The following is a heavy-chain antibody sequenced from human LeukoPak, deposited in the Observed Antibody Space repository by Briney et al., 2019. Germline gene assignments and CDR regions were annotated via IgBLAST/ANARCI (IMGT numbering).Heavy chain of an antibody. CDR2: LSPSGGST. J-gene: IGHJ4*02. Sequence: ASVKVSCKAFGYTFTSNYMHWVRQAPGQGPEGMGVLSPSGGSTTYAQKFQGRVTLTRDMSTSTAYMELRSLRSDDTAVYYCARDQYYYGSGSYGNFDYWGQGTLVTVSS. CDR1: GYTFTSNY. D-gene: IGHD3-10*01. CDR3: ARDQYYYGSGSYGNFDY. V-gene: IGHV1-46*01.